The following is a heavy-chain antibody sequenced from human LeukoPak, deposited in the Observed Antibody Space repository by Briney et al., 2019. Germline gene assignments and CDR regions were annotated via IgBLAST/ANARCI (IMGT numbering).Heavy chain of an antibody. D-gene: IGHD5-18*01. J-gene: IGHJ4*02. Sequence: GGSLRLSCVFSGFTFSSYAMSWVRQAPGRGLEWVSSLSGSGGSTYYADSVKGRFTISRDNSKNTLYLQMNSLRVEDTAVYYCAKDPHTGYRFAYWGQGTLVTVSS. CDR1: GFTFSSYA. CDR3: AKDPHTGYRFAY. V-gene: IGHV3-23*01. CDR2: LSGSGGST.